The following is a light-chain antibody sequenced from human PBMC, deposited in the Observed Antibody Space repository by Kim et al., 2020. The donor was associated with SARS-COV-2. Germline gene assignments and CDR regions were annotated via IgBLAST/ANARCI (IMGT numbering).Light chain of an antibody. Sequence: RATINCKSSQSVLYSSNNKNYLAWYQQKPGQPPKLLIYWASTQEYGVPDRFSGSGSGTDFTLTISSLQAEDVAVYYCQQYYSTPYTFGQGTKLEI. CDR1: QSVLYSSNNKNY. CDR3: QQYYSTPYT. CDR2: WAS. V-gene: IGKV4-1*01. J-gene: IGKJ2*01.